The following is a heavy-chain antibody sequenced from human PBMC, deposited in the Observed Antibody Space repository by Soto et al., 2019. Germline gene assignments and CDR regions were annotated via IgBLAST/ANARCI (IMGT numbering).Heavy chain of an antibody. CDR2: IYHSGST. J-gene: IGHJ4*02. Sequence: LSLTCAVSGGSISSGGYSWSWIRQPPGKGLEWIGYIYHSGSTYYNPSLKSRVTISVDTSKNQFSLKLSSVTAADTAVYYCARSEGRYWGQGTLVTVSS. V-gene: IGHV4-30-2*02. CDR1: GGSISSGGYS. CDR3: ARSEGRY.